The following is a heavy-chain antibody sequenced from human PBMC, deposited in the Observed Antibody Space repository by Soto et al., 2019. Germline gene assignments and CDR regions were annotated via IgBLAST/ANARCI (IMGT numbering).Heavy chain of an antibody. V-gene: IGHV3-66*01. CDR3: ARGSAKYYFDY. CDR2: IYSGGFT. J-gene: IGHJ4*02. Sequence: PVGSLRRSFTSSGFTVSSNYMTWVRQAPGKGLEWVSVIYSGGFTYYADSVKDRFTISRDNSKNTLYLQMNSLRAEDTAVYYCARGSAKYYFDYWGQGT. CDR1: GFTVSSNY.